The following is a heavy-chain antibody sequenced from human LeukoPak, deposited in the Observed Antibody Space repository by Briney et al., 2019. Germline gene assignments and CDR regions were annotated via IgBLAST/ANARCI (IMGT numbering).Heavy chain of an antibody. CDR3: AKDSIQLWLRYYFDY. CDR1: GFTFTSYA. J-gene: IGHJ4*02. Sequence: QPGGSLRLSCAASGFTFTSYAMSWVRQAPGKGLEWVSAISGSGGSTYYADSVKGRFTISRDNSKNTLYLQMNSLRAEDTAVYYCAKDSIQLWLRYYFDYWGQGTLVTVSS. CDR2: ISGSGGST. V-gene: IGHV3-23*01. D-gene: IGHD5-18*01.